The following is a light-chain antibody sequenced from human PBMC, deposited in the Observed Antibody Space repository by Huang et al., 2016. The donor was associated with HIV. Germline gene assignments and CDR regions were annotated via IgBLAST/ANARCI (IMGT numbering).Light chain of an antibody. V-gene: IGKV1-39*01. CDR3: QQSYSTPRT. CDR1: QPINNY. Sequence: DIQMTQSPSSLSASVGDRVTITCRASQPINNYLNWYQQKPGKAPKCLIYAASILQSGVPSTFSGSGSGTDFTLIISSLQPEDFATYYCQQSYSTPRTFGQGTKVEIK. J-gene: IGKJ1*01. CDR2: AAS.